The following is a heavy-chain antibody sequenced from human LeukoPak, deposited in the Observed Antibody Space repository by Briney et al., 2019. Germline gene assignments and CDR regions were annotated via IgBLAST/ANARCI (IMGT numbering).Heavy chain of an antibody. V-gene: IGHV4-59*01. CDR3: ARGLHDILTGTYDAFDI. J-gene: IGHJ3*02. CDR2: IYYSGST. CDR1: GGSTSSYY. D-gene: IGHD3-9*01. Sequence: SETLSLTCTVSGGSTSSYYWSWIRQPPGKGLEWIGYIYYSGSTNYNPSLKSRVTISVDTSKNQFSLKLSSVTAADTAVYYCARGLHDILTGTYDAFDIWGQGTMVTVSS.